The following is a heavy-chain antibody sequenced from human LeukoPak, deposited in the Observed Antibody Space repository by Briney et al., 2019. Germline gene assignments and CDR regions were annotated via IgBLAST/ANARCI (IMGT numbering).Heavy chain of an antibody. CDR3: ARGDSSGYYSPLRAFDI. D-gene: IGHD3-22*01. CDR1: GGTFSNYA. J-gene: IGHJ3*02. Sequence: ASVKVSCKASGGTFSNYAISWVRQAPGQGLEWMGRIFPILGIANYAQKFQGRVTITADKSTSTAYMELSSLRSEDTAVYYCARGDSSGYYSPLRAFDIWGQGTMVTVSS. V-gene: IGHV1-69*04. CDR2: IFPILGIA.